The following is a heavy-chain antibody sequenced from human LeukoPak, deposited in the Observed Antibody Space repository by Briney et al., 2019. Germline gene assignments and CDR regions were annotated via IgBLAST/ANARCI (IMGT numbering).Heavy chain of an antibody. CDR3: ARAYYYDDSAYYPSFDY. Sequence: PGGSLRLSCVASGLTFSRHAMNWVRQAPGKGLEWVSSISSSSSYIYYADSVKGRFTISRDNAKNSLYLQMNSLRAEDTAVYYCARAYYYDDSAYYPSFDYWGQGALVTVSS. V-gene: IGHV3-21*04. J-gene: IGHJ4*02. CDR2: ISSSSSYI. D-gene: IGHD3-22*01. CDR1: GLTFSRHA.